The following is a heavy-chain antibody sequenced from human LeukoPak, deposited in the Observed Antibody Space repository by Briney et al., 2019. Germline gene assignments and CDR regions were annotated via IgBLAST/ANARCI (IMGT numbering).Heavy chain of an antibody. CDR2: ISDSGGST. CDR1: GFTFSSYA. CDR3: ARDLTDYGMDV. V-gene: IGHV3-23*01. Sequence: GGSLRLSCAASGFTFSSYAMSWVRQAPGKGLEWVSVISDSGGSTYYADSVKGRFTISRDNSKNTLYLQMNSLRAEDTAVYYCARDLTDYGMDVWGQGTTVTVSS. J-gene: IGHJ6*02.